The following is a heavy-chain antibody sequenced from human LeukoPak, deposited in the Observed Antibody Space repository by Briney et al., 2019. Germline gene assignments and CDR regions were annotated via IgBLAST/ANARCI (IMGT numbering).Heavy chain of an antibody. V-gene: IGHV3-21*01. CDR1: GFTFSSYS. CDR2: ISSSSSYI. CDR3: ARESSGSPDY. D-gene: IGHD1-26*01. Sequence: GGSLRLSCAASGFTFSSYSMNWVRQAPGNGLEWVSSISSSSSYIYYADSVKGRFTISRDNAKNSLYLQMNSLRAEDTAVYYCARESSGSPDYWGQGTLVTVSS. J-gene: IGHJ4*02.